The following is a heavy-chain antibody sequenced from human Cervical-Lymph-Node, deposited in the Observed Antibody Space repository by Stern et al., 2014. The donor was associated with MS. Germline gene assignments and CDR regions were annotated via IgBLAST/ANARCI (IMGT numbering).Heavy chain of an antibody. J-gene: IGHJ5*02. V-gene: IGHV1-69*01. CDR3: ARDRRITFGGVIAERWFDP. Sequence: QVQLVQSGAEVKKPGSSVKVSCKASGGTFSSYAISWVRQAPGQGLEWMGGIIPIFGTANYAQKFQGRVTITADESTSTAYMELSSLRSEDTAVYYCARDRRITFGGVIAERWFDPWGQGTLVTVSS. CDR1: GGTFSSYA. D-gene: IGHD3-16*02. CDR2: IIPIFGTA.